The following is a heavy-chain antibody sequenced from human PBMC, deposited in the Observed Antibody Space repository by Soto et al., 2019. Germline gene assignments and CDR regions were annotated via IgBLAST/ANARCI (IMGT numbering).Heavy chain of an antibody. CDR3: ARDYSSGWLYYYYGMDV. D-gene: IGHD6-19*01. J-gene: IGHJ6*02. V-gene: IGHV3-33*01. CDR1: GFTFNNYA. Sequence: PGGSLRLSCAASGFTFNNYAMHWVRQAPGKGLEWMAVIWNDGSNKFYADSVKARFTISRDNSKNTLFLQMNSLRAEDTAVYYCARDYSSGWLYYYYGMDVWGQGTTVTVSS. CDR2: IWNDGSNK.